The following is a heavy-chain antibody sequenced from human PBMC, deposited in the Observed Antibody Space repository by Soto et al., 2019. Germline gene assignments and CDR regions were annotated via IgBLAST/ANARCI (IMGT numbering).Heavy chain of an antibody. Sequence: AGVTVSCQASGYTFTSYDINWVRQATGQGGEWMGMMNPNSSNTYYAQKYQGRVTTTKNTTISTAYMELSSLRSEDTAVYYCASVDTAMVPRDYYYYYGMDVWGQGTTVTVSS. D-gene: IGHD5-18*01. V-gene: IGHV1-8*01. CDR3: ASVDTAMVPRDYYYYYGMDV. J-gene: IGHJ6*02. CDR2: MNPNSSNT. CDR1: GYTFTSYD.